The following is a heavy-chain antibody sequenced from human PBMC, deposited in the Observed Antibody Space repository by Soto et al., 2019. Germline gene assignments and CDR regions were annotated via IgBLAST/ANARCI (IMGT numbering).Heavy chain of an antibody. D-gene: IGHD3-3*01. Sequence: PGGSLRLSCAASGFTFSSQRMSWVRQAPGKGLEWVANIKVDGSERNYLDSVKGRFTISRDNAKNSLYLQMNSLRDEDTAVYYCASHYDMWSGYLSPVYYWGQGTLVTVS. J-gene: IGHJ4*02. CDR2: IKVDGSER. CDR1: GFTFSSQR. V-gene: IGHV3-7*05. CDR3: ASHYDMWSGYLSPVYY.